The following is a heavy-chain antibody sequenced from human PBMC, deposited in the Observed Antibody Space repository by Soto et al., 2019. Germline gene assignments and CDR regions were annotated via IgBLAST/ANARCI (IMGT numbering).Heavy chain of an antibody. J-gene: IGHJ4*02. Sequence: GSLRLSCAASGFDFRSYGIHWVRQAPGRGLGWVAAASNDGSETYYADSAKGRITVSXGXXXXTXVXQXXXLRRXDTALYFCVRDSGWPILNFDSWGQGTLVTVSS. V-gene: IGHV3-30*03. CDR3: VRDSGWPILNFDS. CDR1: GFDFRSYG. D-gene: IGHD3-10*01. CDR2: ASNDGSET.